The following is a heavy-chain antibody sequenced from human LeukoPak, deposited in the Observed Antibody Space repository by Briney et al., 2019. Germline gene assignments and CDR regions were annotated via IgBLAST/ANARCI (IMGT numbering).Heavy chain of an antibody. Sequence: SVKVSCKASGGTFSSYAISWVRQAPGQGLEWMGGIIPIFGTANYAQKFQGRVTITADESTSTAYMELSSLRSEDTAVYYCARVRSYYGSGSYFGSLYYMDVWGKGTTVTVSS. CDR2: IIPIFGTA. D-gene: IGHD3-10*01. J-gene: IGHJ6*03. CDR1: GGTFSSYA. CDR3: ARVRSYYGSGSYFGSLYYMDV. V-gene: IGHV1-69*01.